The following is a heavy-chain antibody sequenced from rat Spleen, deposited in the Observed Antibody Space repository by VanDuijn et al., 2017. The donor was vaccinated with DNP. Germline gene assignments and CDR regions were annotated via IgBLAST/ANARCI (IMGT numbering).Heavy chain of an antibody. V-gene: IGHV5-22*01. CDR2: IRYDGGST. D-gene: IGHD4-3*01. CDR3: VRWYNSGYYFDY. J-gene: IGHJ2*01. Sequence: EVQLVESGGGLVQPGGSLKLSCAASGFTFSDYYIAWVRQAPTKGLEWVAYIRYDGGSTYYGDSVKGRFTISRANVKSTPYLQMNSLRSEDMATYYCVRWYNSGYYFDYWGQGVMVTVSS. CDR1: GFTFSDYY.